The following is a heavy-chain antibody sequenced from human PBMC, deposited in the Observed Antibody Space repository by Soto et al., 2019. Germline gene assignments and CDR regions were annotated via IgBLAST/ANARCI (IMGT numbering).Heavy chain of an antibody. J-gene: IGHJ6*02. CDR3: ARAFGMDV. V-gene: IGHV3-30-3*01. CDR2: ISYDGSNK. Sequence: AGGSLRLSCAASGFTFSSYAMHWVRQAPGKGLEWVAVISYDGSNKYYADSVKGRFTISRDNSKNTLYLQMNSLRAEDTAVYYCARAFGMDVWGQGTTVTVSS. CDR1: GFTFSSYA.